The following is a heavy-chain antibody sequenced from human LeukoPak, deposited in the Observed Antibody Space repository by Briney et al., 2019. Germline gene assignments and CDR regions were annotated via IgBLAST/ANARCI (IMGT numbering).Heavy chain of an antibody. D-gene: IGHD6-13*01. J-gene: IGHJ4*02. V-gene: IGHV3-74*01. CDR3: AKVGGGGSSWFDY. CDR1: GFTFSSYW. Sequence: GGSLRLSCAASGFTFSSYWMHWVRHAPGKGLVWVSRINSDGSSTSYADSVKGRFTISRDNAKNTLYLQMNSLRAEDTAVYYCAKVGGGGSSWFDYWGQGTLVTVSS. CDR2: INSDGSST.